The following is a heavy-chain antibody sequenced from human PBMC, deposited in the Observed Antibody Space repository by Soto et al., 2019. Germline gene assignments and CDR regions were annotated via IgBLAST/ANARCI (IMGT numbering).Heavy chain of an antibody. D-gene: IGHD3-9*01. CDR1: GYTFTNYG. Sequence: RASVKVSCKASGYTFTNYGILWLRQAPGQGLEWMGWISTYNGDTAYAQKIQDRVTLTRDISTSTAYMELRSLGSDDTAIYYCAILPHDTYEYDYWGQGTPVTVSS. J-gene: IGHJ4*02. CDR2: ISTYNGDT. V-gene: IGHV1-18*04. CDR3: AILPHDTYEYDY.